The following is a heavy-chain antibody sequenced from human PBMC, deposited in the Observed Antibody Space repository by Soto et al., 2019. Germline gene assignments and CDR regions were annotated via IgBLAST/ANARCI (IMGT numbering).Heavy chain of an antibody. D-gene: IGHD2-15*01. V-gene: IGHV1-58*01. CDR2: IVVGSGNT. Sequence: ASVKVSCKASGFTFTSSAVQWVRQARGQRLEWIGWIVVGSGNTNYAQKFQERVTITRDMSTSTAYMELSSLRSEDTAVYYCAAGRMGKSVVFRDAFDIWGQGTMVTVSS. J-gene: IGHJ3*02. CDR3: AAGRMGKSVVFRDAFDI. CDR1: GFTFTSSA.